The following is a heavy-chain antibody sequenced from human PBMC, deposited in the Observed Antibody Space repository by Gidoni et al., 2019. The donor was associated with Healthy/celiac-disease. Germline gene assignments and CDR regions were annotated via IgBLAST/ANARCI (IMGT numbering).Heavy chain of an antibody. J-gene: IGHJ2*01. CDR1: GFTFSSYS. D-gene: IGHD4-17*01. CDR3: ASGSLDYGDSRRFDL. CDR2: IRSRRSYI. V-gene: IGHV3-21*01. Sequence: EVQLVESGGGLVKPGGSLRLSCAASGFTFSSYSMNWVRQAPGKGLEWVSSIRSRRSYIYYADSVKGRFTISRDNAKNSLYLQMNSLRAEDTAVYYCASGSLDYGDSRRFDLWGRGTLVTVSA.